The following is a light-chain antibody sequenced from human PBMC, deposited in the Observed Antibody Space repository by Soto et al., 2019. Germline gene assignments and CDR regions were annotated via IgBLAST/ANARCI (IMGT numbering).Light chain of an antibody. V-gene: IGLV2-14*02. J-gene: IGLJ2*01. CDR1: SSDVGSYNL. CDR3: SSYTSSSTVV. Sequence: QSALTQPASVSGSPGQPITISCTGTSSDVGSYNLVSWYQHHPGKAPKLMIYEVSNRPSGVSNRFSGSKSGNTASLTISGLQAEDEADYYCSSYTSSSTVVFGGGTKLTVL. CDR2: EVS.